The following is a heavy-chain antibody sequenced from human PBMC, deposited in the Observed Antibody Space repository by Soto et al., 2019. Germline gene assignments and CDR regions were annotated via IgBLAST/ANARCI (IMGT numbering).Heavy chain of an antibody. CDR1: GYTFTGYA. V-gene: IGHV1-3*01. Sequence: GASVKVSCKASGYTFTGYAMHWVRQAPGQRLEWMGWINAGNGNTKYSQKFQGRVTITRDTSASTAYMELSSLRSEDTAVYYCASSYSNYALIDYYYYGMDVWGQGTTVTVS. CDR3: ASSYSNYALIDYYYYGMDV. D-gene: IGHD4-4*01. CDR2: INAGNGNT. J-gene: IGHJ6*02.